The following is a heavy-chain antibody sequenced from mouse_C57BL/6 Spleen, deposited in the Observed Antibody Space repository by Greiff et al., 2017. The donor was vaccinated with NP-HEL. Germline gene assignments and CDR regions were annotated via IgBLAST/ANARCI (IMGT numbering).Heavy chain of an antibody. Sequence: QVQLQQSGPGLVAPSQSLSITCTVSGFSLTSYAISWVRQPPGQGLEWLGVIWTGGGTTYNSALKSRLSISKDNSKSQVFLKMNSLQTDDTARYYGARRDGSSASYWYFDVWGTGTTVTVSA. CDR1: GFSLTSYA. CDR2: IWTGGGT. CDR3: ARRDGSSASYWYFDV. V-gene: IGHV2-9-1*01. D-gene: IGHD1-1*01. J-gene: IGHJ1*03.